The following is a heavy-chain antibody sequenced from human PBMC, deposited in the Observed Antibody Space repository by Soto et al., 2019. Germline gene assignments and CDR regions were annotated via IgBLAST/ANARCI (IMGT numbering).Heavy chain of an antibody. V-gene: IGHV4-59*01. CDR3: ARILRDSQGWYHHDF. Sequence: SETLSLTCTVSGGSIETFYWSLIRQPPGKGLEWIGYISNSGSTSYNPSLESRVTVSVDTAKNEFSLKLNSVTAADTATYYCARILRDSQGWYHHDFWGQGTLVTVSS. CDR1: GGSIETFY. CDR2: ISNSGST. D-gene: IGHD6-19*01. J-gene: IGHJ4*02.